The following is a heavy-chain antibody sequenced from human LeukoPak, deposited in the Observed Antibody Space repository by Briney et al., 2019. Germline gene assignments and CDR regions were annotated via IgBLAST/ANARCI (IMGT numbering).Heavy chain of an antibody. CDR2: IYYSGST. J-gene: IGHJ4*02. CDR3: AREPYGSGTFDY. D-gene: IGHD3-10*01. V-gene: IGHV4-59*01. Sequence: PSETLSLTCTVSGGSISSYYWSWIRQPPGKGLEWIGYIYYSGSTNYNPSLKSRVTISVDTSKNQFSLKLSSVTAADTAECYCAREPYGSGTFDYWGQGTLVTVSA. CDR1: GGSISSYY.